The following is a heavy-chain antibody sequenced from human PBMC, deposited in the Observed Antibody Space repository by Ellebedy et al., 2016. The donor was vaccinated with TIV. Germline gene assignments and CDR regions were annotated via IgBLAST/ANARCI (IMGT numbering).Heavy chain of an antibody. CDR2: ISGSGGST. Sequence: GESLKISXAASGFTFSSYAMSWVRQAPGKGLEWVPAISGSGGSTYYADSVKGRFTISRDNSKNTLYLQMNSLRAEDTAVYYCAKPTSSGWYFGGMDVWGQGTTVTVSS. CDR1: GFTFSSYA. D-gene: IGHD6-19*01. V-gene: IGHV3-23*01. CDR3: AKPTSSGWYFGGMDV. J-gene: IGHJ6*02.